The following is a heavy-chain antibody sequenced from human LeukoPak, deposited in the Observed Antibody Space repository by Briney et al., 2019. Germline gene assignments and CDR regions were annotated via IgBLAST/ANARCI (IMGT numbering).Heavy chain of an antibody. D-gene: IGHD2-15*01. CDR1: GFTFSSYS. CDR3: ARDGRAFAFDI. V-gene: IGHV3-48*04. J-gene: IGHJ3*02. Sequence: GGSLRLSCAASGFTFSSYSMNWVRQAPGKGLEWVSYISSSTIYYADSVKGRFTISRDNAKNSLYLQMNSLRAEDTAVYYCARDGRAFAFDIWGQGTMVTVSS. CDR2: ISSSTI.